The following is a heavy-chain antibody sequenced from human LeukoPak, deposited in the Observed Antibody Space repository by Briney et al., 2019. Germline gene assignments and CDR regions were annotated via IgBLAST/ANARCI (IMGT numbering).Heavy chain of an antibody. Sequence: GGSLILSCAASGFNVSTSYMSWVRQFPGMRLEWVSVLYSGGNTYYIDSVKGGFTISRDNSKNTLVLQLNSLRGEDTAISYCARGSNYMDVWGKGTTVTVSS. CDR1: GFNVSTSY. J-gene: IGHJ6*03. V-gene: IGHV3-53*01. CDR2: LYSGGNT. CDR3: ARGSNYMDV. D-gene: IGHD3-10*01.